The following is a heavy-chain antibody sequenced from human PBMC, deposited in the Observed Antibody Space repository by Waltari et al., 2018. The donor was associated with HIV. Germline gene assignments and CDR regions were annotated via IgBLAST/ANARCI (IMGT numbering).Heavy chain of an antibody. V-gene: IGHV4-34*01. CDR2: VNYRGDT. Sequence: VRLDQWGSGLLNPSQTLSLTCAVYGGSFKGYFCNWVRRTPGRGLEWIGDVNYRGDTNYKPSLKSRASLSSDTSKNQFSLRLTALTAADSATYYCARAYNSGPTPHNYYYYGIDVWGRGTTVIVSS. D-gene: IGHD6-19*01. CDR3: ARAYNSGPTPHNYYYYGIDV. J-gene: IGHJ6*02. CDR1: GGSFKGYF.